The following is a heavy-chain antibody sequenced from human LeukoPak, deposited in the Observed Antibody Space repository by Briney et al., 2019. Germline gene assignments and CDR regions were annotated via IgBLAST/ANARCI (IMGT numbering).Heavy chain of an antibody. CDR2: INPNSGGT. V-gene: IGHV1-2*06. CDR3: ASGSWTGTTRGSI. D-gene: IGHD1-7*01. Sequence: GASVKVSCKASGYTFTGYYMHWVRQAPGQGLEWMGRINPNSGGTNYAQKFQGRVTMTRDTSISTAYMELSRLRPDDTAVYYCASGSWTGTTRGSIWGQGTMVTVSS. CDR1: GYTFTGYY. J-gene: IGHJ3*02.